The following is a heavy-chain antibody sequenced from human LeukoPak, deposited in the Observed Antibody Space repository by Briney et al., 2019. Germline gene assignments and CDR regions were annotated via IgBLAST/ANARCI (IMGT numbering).Heavy chain of an antibody. CDR3: TRGGSAAKYYFDS. D-gene: IGHD6-13*01. CDR1: NDSISPLY. V-gene: IGHV4-59*11. CDR2: IFYSGTT. J-gene: IGHJ4*02. Sequence: SETLSLTCTVSNDSISPLYWGWIRQPPGKGLEFIGYIFYSGTTNFNPSLKSRVTLSVDTSKNQFSLRLNSVTAADTAVYYCTRGGSAAKYYFDSWGQGTLVTVSS.